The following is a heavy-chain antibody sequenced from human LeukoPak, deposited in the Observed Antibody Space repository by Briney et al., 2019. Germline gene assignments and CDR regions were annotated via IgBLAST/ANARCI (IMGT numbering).Heavy chain of an antibody. CDR2: IYHSGST. CDR1: GYSISSDNY. Sequence: SETLSLTCAVSGYSISSDNYWVWIRQPPGQGLEWTGGIYHSGSTYYNPSLKSRVTMSVDTSKNQFSLKLSSVTAADTAVYYCARAPRDSSSSDYMRRFDYWGQGTLVTVSS. J-gene: IGHJ4*02. V-gene: IGHV4-38-2*01. CDR3: ARAPRDSSSSDYMRRFDY. D-gene: IGHD6-19*01.